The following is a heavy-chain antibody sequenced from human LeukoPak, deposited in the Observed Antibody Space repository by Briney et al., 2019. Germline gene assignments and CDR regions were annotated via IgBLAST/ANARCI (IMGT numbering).Heavy chain of an antibody. CDR3: AKDGSSSSPFDY. D-gene: IGHD6-13*01. Sequence: GGSLRLSCAASGFXFDDYAIHWVRQTPGKGREWVSLISGDGGSTYYADSVKGRFTISRDNSKNSLYLQMNSLRTEDTALYYCAKDGSSSSPFDYWGQGTLVTVSS. CDR1: GFXFDDYA. CDR2: ISGDGGST. V-gene: IGHV3-43*02. J-gene: IGHJ4*02.